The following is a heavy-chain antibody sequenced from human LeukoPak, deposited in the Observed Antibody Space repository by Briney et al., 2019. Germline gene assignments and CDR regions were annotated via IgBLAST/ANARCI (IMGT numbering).Heavy chain of an antibody. J-gene: IGHJ4*02. Sequence: GGSLRLSCAASGFTFSSYSMNWVRQAPGKGLEWVSYISSSSSTIYYADSVKGRFTISRDNAKNSLYLRMNSLRAEDTAVYYCARGDYDYVWGSYRYYYFDYWGQGTLVTVSS. CDR3: ARGDYDYVWGSYRYYYFDY. CDR1: GFTFSSYS. V-gene: IGHV3-48*01. D-gene: IGHD3-16*02. CDR2: ISSSSSTI.